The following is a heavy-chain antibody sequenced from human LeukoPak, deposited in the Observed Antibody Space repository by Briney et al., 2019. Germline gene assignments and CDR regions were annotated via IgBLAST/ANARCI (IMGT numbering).Heavy chain of an antibody. CDR1: GFTFSSYS. V-gene: IGHV3-21*01. D-gene: IGHD2-21*02. Sequence: GGSLRLSCAASGFTFSSYSMNWVRQAPGKGLEWVSSISSSSSYIYYADSVKGRFTISRDNAKNSLYLQMNSLRAEDTAVYYCARIAYCGGDCSGDFDLWGRGTLVTVSS. CDR3: ARIAYCGGDCSGDFDL. CDR2: ISSSSSYI. J-gene: IGHJ2*01.